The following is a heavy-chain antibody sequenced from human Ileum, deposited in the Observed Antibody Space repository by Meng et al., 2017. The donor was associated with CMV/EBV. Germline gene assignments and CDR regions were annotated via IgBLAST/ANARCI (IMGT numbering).Heavy chain of an antibody. CDR3: AHRRGVGTTNWFDP. CDR1: GLSLSTTGVG. CDR2: IYWDDDK. D-gene: IGHD1-26*01. Sequence: SGLSLSTTGVGVGWIRQPPGKALEWLALIYWDDDKRYSPSLKSRITITKDISKSQVVLTMTNMDPVDTATYYCAHRRGVGTTNWFDPWGQGTPVTVSS. J-gene: IGHJ5*02. V-gene: IGHV2-5*02.